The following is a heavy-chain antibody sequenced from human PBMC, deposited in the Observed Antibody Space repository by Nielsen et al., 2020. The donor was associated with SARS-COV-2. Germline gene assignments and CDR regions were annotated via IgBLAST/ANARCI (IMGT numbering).Heavy chain of an antibody. J-gene: IGHJ5*02. D-gene: IGHD5-12*01. V-gene: IGHV4-34*01. CDR1: GESFSGHF. Sequence: SETLSLTCAVYGESFSGHFWGWFRQPPGKGLEWMGEINHSGITKYNPSLKSRVTMSVDTSTNHFSLRLDSVTAADTAVYYCARWEVATETDRWGQGTLVTVSS. CDR2: INHSGIT. CDR3: ARWEVATETDR.